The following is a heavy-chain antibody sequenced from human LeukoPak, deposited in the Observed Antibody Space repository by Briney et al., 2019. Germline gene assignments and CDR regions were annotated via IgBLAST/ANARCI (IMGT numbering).Heavy chain of an antibody. CDR3: ATQYSYGYRGAFDI. V-gene: IGHV1-69*05. D-gene: IGHD5-18*01. CDR1: GGTFSSYA. Sequence: ASVKVSCKASGGTFSSYAISWVRQAPGQGLEWMGGIIPIFGTANYAQKFQGRVTITTDESTSTAYMELSSLRSEDTAVYYCATQYSYGYRGAFDIWSQGTMVTVSS. CDR2: IIPIFGTA. J-gene: IGHJ3*02.